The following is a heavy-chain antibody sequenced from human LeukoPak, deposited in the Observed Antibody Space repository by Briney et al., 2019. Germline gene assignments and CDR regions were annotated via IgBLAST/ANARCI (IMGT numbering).Heavy chain of an antibody. J-gene: IGHJ5*02. D-gene: IGHD3-22*01. CDR1: GGSISSYY. V-gene: IGHV4-59*01. Sequence: SETLSLTCTVSGGSISSYYWSWIRQPPGKGMEWIGYIYYSRSTNYNPSLKSRVTISVNTSKNQFSLKLSSVTAADTAVYYCARKEVRSYNWFDPWGQGTLVTVSS. CDR2: IYYSRST. CDR3: ARKEVRSYNWFDP.